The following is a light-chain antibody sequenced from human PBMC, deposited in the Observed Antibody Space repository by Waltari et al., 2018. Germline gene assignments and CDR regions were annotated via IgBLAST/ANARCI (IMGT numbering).Light chain of an antibody. V-gene: IGLV4-69*01. CDR1: SGHTNYA. CDR3: QTWATGIQV. CDR2: LNRDGSH. Sequence: QLVLTQSPSASASLGASVKLTCTLSSGHTNYAIAWHQQQPEKGPRYLVKLNRDGSHTKGDGIPDRCSGSSSGAERYLTISSLQSEDGADYYCQTWATGIQVFGGGTKLTVL. J-gene: IGLJ2*01.